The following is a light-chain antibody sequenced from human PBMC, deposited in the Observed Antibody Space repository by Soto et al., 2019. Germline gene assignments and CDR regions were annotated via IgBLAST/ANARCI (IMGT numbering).Light chain of an antibody. CDR3: QQYNTYSPT. CDR2: DAS. V-gene: IGKV1-5*01. CDR1: QGISSY. Sequence: DIQMTQSPSTRSGSTGARVIMTFRASQGISSYLAWYQQKQGKAPKVLIYDASTLDSGVPSRFSGSGSGTELTLTINTLQPDDFATYFCQQYNTYSPTFGQGTKVDIK. J-gene: IGKJ1*01.